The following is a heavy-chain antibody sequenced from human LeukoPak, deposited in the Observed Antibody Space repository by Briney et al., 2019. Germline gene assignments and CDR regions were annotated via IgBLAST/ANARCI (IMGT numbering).Heavy chain of an antibody. J-gene: IGHJ6*02. V-gene: IGHV4-34*01. Sequence: SETLSLTCAVYGGSFSGYYWSWIRQPPGKGLEWIGEINHSGSTNYNPSLKSRVTISVDTSKNQFSLKLSSVTAADTAVYYCARVVVAATYYYYYGMDVWGQGTTVTVSS. CDR2: INHSGST. D-gene: IGHD2-15*01. CDR3: ARVVVAATYYYYYGMDV. CDR1: GGSFSGYY.